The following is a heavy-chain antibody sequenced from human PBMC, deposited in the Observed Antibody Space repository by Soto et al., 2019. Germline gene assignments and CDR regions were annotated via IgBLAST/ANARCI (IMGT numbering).Heavy chain of an antibody. CDR1: GVSISSYF. CDR3: ARTNRGQGFDF. CDR2: IYDSESA. J-gene: IGHJ4*02. D-gene: IGHD3-16*02. V-gene: IGHV4-59*08. Sequence: SETLSLTCTVSGVSISSYFWSWIRQPPGKGLEWIGYIYDSESASYNPSLKSRVTMSLDTSNNQFSLKLTSVTAADTAVYYCARTNRGQGFDFWGQGTLVTVSS.